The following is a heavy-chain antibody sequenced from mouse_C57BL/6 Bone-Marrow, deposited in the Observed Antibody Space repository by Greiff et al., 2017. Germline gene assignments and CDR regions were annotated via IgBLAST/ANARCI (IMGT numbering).Heavy chain of an antibody. CDR1: GYTFTSYW. CDR2: IYPGSGST. D-gene: IGHD2-5*01. Sequence: QVQLQQPGAELVKPGASVKMSCKASGYTFTSYWLTWVKQRPGQGLEWIGDIYPGSGSTNYNEKFKSKATLTVDTSSSTAYMQLSSLTSEDSAVYDCARPYYSNYGYCDVWGTGTTVTVAA. CDR3: ARPYYSNYGYCDV. V-gene: IGHV1-55*01. J-gene: IGHJ1*03.